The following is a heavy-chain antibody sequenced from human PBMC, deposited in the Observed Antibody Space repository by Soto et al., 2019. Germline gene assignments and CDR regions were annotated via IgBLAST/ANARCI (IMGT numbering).Heavy chain of an antibody. CDR3: ARETYYYDSSGPTFDY. D-gene: IGHD3-22*01. J-gene: IGHJ4*02. V-gene: IGHV1-69*06. CDR1: GGTFSSYA. CDR2: IIPIFGTA. Sequence: QVQLVQSGAEVKKPGSSVKVSCKASGGTFSSYAISWVRQAPGQGLEWMGGIIPIFGTANYAQKFQGRVTINADKSTSTAYMELGSLRSEDTAVYYCARETYYYDSSGPTFDYWGQGTLVTVSS.